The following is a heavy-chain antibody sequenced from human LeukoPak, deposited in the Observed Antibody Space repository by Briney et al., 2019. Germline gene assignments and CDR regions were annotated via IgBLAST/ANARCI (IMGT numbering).Heavy chain of an antibody. Sequence: SETLSLTCTVSGGSLSSYYWSWIRQPPGKGLEWIGYIYYSGSTDYNPSLKSRVTISVDTSNNQFSLKLSSVTAADTAVYYCERFSEYDYVWGSYRPAHYFDYWGQGTLVTVSS. V-gene: IGHV4-59*01. CDR2: IYYSGST. CDR1: GGSLSSYY. CDR3: ERFSEYDYVWGSYRPAHYFDY. J-gene: IGHJ4*02. D-gene: IGHD3-16*02.